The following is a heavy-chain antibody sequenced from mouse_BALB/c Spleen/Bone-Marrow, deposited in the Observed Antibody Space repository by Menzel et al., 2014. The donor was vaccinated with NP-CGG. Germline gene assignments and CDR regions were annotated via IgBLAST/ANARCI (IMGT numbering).Heavy chain of an antibody. CDR2: IYPGDGDT. CDR1: GYTFTSYW. Sequence: QVQLQQSGAELARPGASVKLSCKASGYTFTSYWMQWIKPRPGQGLEWIGAIYPGDGDTTYTQRFKGEATLTADKSSSTAYMQLSSLASEDSAVYYCARSRGWYFDVWGAGTTVTVSS. V-gene: IGHV1-87*01. J-gene: IGHJ1*01. CDR3: ARSRGWYFDV.